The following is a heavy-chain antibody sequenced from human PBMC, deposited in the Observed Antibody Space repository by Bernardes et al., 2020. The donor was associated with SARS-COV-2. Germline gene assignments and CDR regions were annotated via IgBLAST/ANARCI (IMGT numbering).Heavy chain of an antibody. J-gene: IGHJ6*02. CDR2: IRQDGIEK. D-gene: IGHD3-10*01. CDR1: GFTFSTYW. Sequence: GGSLRLSCAASGFTFSTYWMTWVRQAPGKGLEWVANIRQDGIEKYYVDSVKGRFTISRDNAKNSLYLQMNSLRAEDTAVYYCARASLVQGLIQYYYYYGMAVWGLGTTVTVSS. CDR3: ARASLVQGLIQYYYYYGMAV. V-gene: IGHV3-7*03.